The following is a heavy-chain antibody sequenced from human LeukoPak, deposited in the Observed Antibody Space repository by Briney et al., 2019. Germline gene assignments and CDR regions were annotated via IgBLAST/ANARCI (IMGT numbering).Heavy chain of an antibody. CDR3: ARSITMIADGFDI. CDR2: INPNSGGT. Sequence: ASVKVSCRASGYTFTAFYMDWARQAPGQGLEWMGRINPNSGGTAYAQKFQGRVTMTGDTSIRSVYMELGSLRSDDTAVYYCARSITMIADGFDIWGQGTMVTVSS. CDR1: GYTFTAFY. D-gene: IGHD3-22*01. J-gene: IGHJ3*02. V-gene: IGHV1-2*06.